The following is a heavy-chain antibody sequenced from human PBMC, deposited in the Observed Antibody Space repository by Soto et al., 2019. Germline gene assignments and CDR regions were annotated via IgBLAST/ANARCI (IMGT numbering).Heavy chain of an antibody. CDR1: GFPFSNSG. CDR3: ARDGQYCSGGKCYSAHFDY. CDR2: IWFDGSEK. J-gene: IGHJ4*02. V-gene: IGHV3-33*01. Sequence: VQLVESGGGVVQPGRSLTLSCAASGFPFSNSGMHWVRQAPGKGLEWVAIIWFDGSEKYYGDSVKGRFTISRDNSKDTVYLQMTSLRAEDTAVYYCARDGQYCSGGKCYSAHFDYWGQGTLVSVSS. D-gene: IGHD2-15*01.